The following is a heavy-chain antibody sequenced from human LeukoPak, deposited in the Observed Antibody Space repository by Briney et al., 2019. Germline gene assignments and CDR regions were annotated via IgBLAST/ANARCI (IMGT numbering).Heavy chain of an antibody. D-gene: IGHD1/OR15-1a*01. V-gene: IGHV3-30*04. CDR1: GFTFSSYA. J-gene: IGHJ4*02. CDR2: ISFDGNEI. CDR3: ARRGGTTAHFDF. Sequence: GGSLRLSCAASGFTFSSYAMNWVRQAPGKGLEWVAVISFDGNEIYYADSVKGRFTISRDNSKNTLYLQMNSLRTEDTAVYYCARRGGTTAHFDFWGQGTLVTVSS.